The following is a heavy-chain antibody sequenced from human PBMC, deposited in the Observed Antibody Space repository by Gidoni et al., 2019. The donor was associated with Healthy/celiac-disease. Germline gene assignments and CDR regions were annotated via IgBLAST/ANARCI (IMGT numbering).Heavy chain of an antibody. V-gene: IGHV3-23*01. CDR2: IRGSGGST. Sequence: EVQLLESGGGLVQPGGSLRLSCAASGFTFRSYAMSWVRQAPGKGLEWVSAIRGSGGSTYYADSVKGRFTISRDNSKNTLYLQMNSLRAEDTAVYYCAKDQRGITMIVVGGSAFDIWGQGTMVTVSS. CDR1: GFTFRSYA. J-gene: IGHJ3*02. CDR3: AKDQRGITMIVVGGSAFDI. D-gene: IGHD3-22*01.